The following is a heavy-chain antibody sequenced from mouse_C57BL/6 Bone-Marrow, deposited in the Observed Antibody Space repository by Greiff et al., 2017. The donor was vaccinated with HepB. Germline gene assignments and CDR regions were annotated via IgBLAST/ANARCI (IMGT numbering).Heavy chain of an antibody. Sequence: VQLQQSGAELVKPGASVKLSCTASGFNIKDYYIHWVKQRTEQGLEWIGRIDPEDGETKYATKFQGKATITADTSSNTAYLQLSSLTSEDTAVYYCAIATVPLMDYWGQGTSVTVSS. J-gene: IGHJ4*01. CDR2: IDPEDGET. CDR1: GFNIKDYY. D-gene: IGHD1-1*01. V-gene: IGHV14-2*01. CDR3: AIATVPLMDY.